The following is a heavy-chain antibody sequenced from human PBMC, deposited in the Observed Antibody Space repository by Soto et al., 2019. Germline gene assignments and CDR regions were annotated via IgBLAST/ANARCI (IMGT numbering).Heavy chain of an antibody. CDR3: VRARQWAFDY. CDR2: INPNSGGT. CDR1: GYTFAVYY. J-gene: IGHJ4*02. Sequence: ASVKVSCKASGYTFAVYYMHWVRQAPGQGLEWMGWINPNSGGTNYAQKFQGWVTMTRDTSISTAYMELSRLRSDDTAVYYCVRARQWAFDYWGQGTLVTVSS. D-gene: IGHD6-19*01. V-gene: IGHV1-2*04.